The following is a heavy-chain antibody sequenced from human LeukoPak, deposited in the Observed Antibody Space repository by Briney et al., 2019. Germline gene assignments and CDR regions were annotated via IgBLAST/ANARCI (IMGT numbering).Heavy chain of an antibody. CDR3: AREYYYYYMDV. CDR1: GFTFSSYW. CDR2: INSDGSST. J-gene: IGHJ6*03. Sequence: GGSLRPSCAASGFTFSSYWMHWVRQAPGQGLVWVSRINSDGSSTSYADSVKGRFTISRDNAKNTLYLQMNSLRAEDTAVYYCAREYYYYYMDVWGKGTTVTVSS. V-gene: IGHV3-74*01.